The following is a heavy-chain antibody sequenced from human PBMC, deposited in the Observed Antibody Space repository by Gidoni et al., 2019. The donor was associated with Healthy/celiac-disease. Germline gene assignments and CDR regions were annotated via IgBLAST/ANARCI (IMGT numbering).Heavy chain of an antibody. CDR3: ARDSRIGYCSGGSCYYYYGMDV. J-gene: IGHJ6*02. CDR1: GFTVSSNY. D-gene: IGHD2-15*01. CDR2: IYSGGST. V-gene: IGHV3-53*01. Sequence: EVQLVESGGGLIQPGGSLRLSCAASGFTVSSNYLSWFRQAPGKGLEWVSVIYSGGSTYYADSVKGRFTISRDNSKNTLYLQMNSLRAEDTAVYYCARDSRIGYCSGGSCYYYYGMDVWGQGTTVTVSS.